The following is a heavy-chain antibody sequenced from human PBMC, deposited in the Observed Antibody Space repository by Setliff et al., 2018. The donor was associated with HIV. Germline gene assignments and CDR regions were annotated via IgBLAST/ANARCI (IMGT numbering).Heavy chain of an antibody. Sequence: SETLSLTCVVSDDSFSNYDWTWIRQPPGKALQWVGYISSSGTTNYNPSLRSRVTISIETSNTHFSLWLRSVTAADTATYFCARLGRAIDDGGSSLRLDFWGQGMLVTAPQ. CDR3: ARLGRAIDDGGSSLRLDF. CDR2: ISSSGTT. J-gene: IGHJ4*02. CDR1: DDSFSNYD. D-gene: IGHD2-15*01. V-gene: IGHV4-4*09.